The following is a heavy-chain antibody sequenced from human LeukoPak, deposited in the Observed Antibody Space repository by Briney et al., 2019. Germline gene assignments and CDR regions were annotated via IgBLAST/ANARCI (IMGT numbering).Heavy chain of an antibody. V-gene: IGHV1-18*01. CDR2: ISAYNGNT. Sequence: GASVKVSCKASGYTFTSYGISWVRQAPGQGLEWMGWISAYNGNTNYAQKLQGRVTMTTDTSTSTAYMELRSLRSDDTAVYYCAGADSSSRPRHDAFDIWGQGTMVTVSS. J-gene: IGHJ3*02. CDR1: GYTFTSYG. CDR3: AGADSSSRPRHDAFDI. D-gene: IGHD6-6*01.